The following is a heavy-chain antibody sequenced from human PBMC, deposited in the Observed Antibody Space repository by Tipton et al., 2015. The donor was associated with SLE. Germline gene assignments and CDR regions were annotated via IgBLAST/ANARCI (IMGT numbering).Heavy chain of an antibody. CDR3: ARVTLWGVISY. Sequence: SLRLSCAASGFTVSSNYMSWVRQAPEKGLEWVSVIYSGGSTYYADSVKGRFTISRDNSKNTLYLQINSLRAEDTAVYYCARVTLWGVISYWGQGTLVTVSS. J-gene: IGHJ4*02. D-gene: IGHD3-10*01. CDR1: GFTVSSNY. CDR2: IYSGGST. V-gene: IGHV3-53*01.